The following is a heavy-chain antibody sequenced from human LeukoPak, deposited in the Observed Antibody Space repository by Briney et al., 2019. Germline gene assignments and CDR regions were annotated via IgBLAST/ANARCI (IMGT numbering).Heavy chain of an antibody. Sequence: PSETLSLICTVSGGSISSSSYYWGWIRQPPGKGLEWIGSIYYSGSTYYNPSLKSRVTISVDTSKNQFSLKLSSVTAADTAVYYCATDYDFWSGYSAYFDYWGQGTLVTVSS. CDR3: ATDYDFWSGYSAYFDY. CDR2: IYYSGST. D-gene: IGHD3-3*01. V-gene: IGHV4-39*01. J-gene: IGHJ4*02. CDR1: GGSISSSSYY.